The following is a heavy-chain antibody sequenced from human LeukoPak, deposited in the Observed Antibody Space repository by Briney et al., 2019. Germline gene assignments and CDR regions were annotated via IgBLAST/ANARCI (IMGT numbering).Heavy chain of an antibody. CDR1: GYTFTSYG. Sequence: ASVKVSCKASGYTFTSYGISWVRQAPGQGLEWMGWINPNSGGTNYAQKFQGRVTMTRDTSISTAYMELSRLRSDDTAVYYCARGDIVVVPYYYYMDVWGKGTTVTVSS. J-gene: IGHJ6*03. D-gene: IGHD2-2*01. V-gene: IGHV1-2*02. CDR2: INPNSGGT. CDR3: ARGDIVVVPYYYYMDV.